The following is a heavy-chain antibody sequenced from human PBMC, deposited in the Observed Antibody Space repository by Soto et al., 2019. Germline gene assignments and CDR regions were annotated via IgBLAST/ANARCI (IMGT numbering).Heavy chain of an antibody. CDR1: GFIFSNFG. J-gene: IGHJ4*02. V-gene: IGHV3-23*01. CDR2: FTSSGDTT. D-gene: IGHD3-16*01. CDR3: VKQTAPIGGYFDF. Sequence: GGSLRLSCTASGFIFSNFGMSWVRQAPGKGLEWVSGFTSSGDTTYYVESVRGRFTISRDDSKSTLYLEMNGLRAEDTAMYYCVKQTAPIGGYFDFWGQGILVTVSS.